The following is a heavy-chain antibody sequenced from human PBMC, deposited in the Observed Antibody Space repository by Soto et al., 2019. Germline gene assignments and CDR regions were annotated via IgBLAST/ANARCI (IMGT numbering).Heavy chain of an antibody. V-gene: IGHV1-46*01. CDR2: INPSGGST. Sequence: GASVKVSCEASGYTFTSYYMHWVRQAPGQGLEWMGIINPSGGSTSYAQKFQGRVTMTRDTSTSTVYMEMSSLRAEDTAVYYCARDRYGGSYGFDYWGQGTLVTVSS. CDR3: ARDRYGGSYGFDY. D-gene: IGHD1-26*01. CDR1: GYTFTSYY. J-gene: IGHJ4*02.